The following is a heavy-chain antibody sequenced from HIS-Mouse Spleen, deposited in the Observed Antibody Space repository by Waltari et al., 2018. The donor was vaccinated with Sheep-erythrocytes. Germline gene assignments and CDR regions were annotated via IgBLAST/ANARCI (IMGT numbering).Heavy chain of an antibody. D-gene: IGHD2-2*01. CDR1: GDTFTGYY. CDR2: MNPDSGGT. V-gene: IGHV1-2*02. Sequence: QVQLVQSGAEVKKPGASVKVSCKASGDTFTGYYMHWVRQAPGQGLEWREGMNPDSGGTNESPELEGRVTMHRDTSISTAYMELSRLRADDTAVYYCARGYCSSTSCYGYFQHWGQGTLVTVSS. CDR3: ARGYCSSTSCYGYFQH. J-gene: IGHJ1*01.